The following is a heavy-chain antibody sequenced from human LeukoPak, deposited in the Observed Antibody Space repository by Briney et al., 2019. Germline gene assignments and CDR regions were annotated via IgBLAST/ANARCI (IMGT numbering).Heavy chain of an antibody. J-gene: IGHJ3*02. CDR2: LSSKYET. Sequence: GGSLRLSCAASGFIVSRNYMGWVRQAPGKGLEWVSALSSKYETYYADSVKGRFTISRDNSENTLYLQMNALRAEDTALYYCYGIHLGDSFDIWGRGMMVSVFS. CDR1: GFIVSRNY. CDR3: YGIHLGDSFDI. V-gene: IGHV3-53*01. D-gene: IGHD3-16*01.